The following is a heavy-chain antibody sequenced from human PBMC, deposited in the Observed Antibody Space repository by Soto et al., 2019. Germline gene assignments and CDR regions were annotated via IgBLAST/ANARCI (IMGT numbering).Heavy chain of an antibody. Sequence: GASVKGSCRASSDTFATYGSTWVRQARGQGPQWMGWISGYDGNTNHEQKFQGRGTMTTDTTTNTAYMEVRRLRSDDTAVYYCARASTYYFGSGLAYAFHIWGQGTXVTVS. V-gene: IGHV1-18*04. CDR2: ISGYDGNT. J-gene: IGHJ3*02. CDR1: SDTFATYG. D-gene: IGHD3-10*01. CDR3: ARASTYYFGSGLAYAFHI.